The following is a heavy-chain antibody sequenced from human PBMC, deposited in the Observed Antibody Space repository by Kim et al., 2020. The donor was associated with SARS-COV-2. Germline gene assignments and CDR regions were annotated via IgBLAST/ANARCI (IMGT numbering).Heavy chain of an antibody. CDR1: GYTFTSYP. D-gene: IGHD3-10*01. CDR2: INVASGHT. V-gene: IGHV1-3*01. J-gene: IGHJ4*02. Sequence: ASVKVSCKASGYTFTSYPLHWVRQAPGQSLEWMGFINVASGHTKFSQEFQGRAAFTRDTSASTAYMELSSLRSEDTAVYYCARKDYYGSGSYYFTFFDYWGQGTLVTVSS. CDR3: ARKDYYGSGSYYFTFFDY.